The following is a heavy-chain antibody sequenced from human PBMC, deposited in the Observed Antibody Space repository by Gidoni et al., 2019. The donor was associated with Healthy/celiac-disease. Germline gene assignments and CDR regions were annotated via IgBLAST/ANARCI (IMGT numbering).Heavy chain of an antibody. D-gene: IGHD1-1*01. CDR1: GYTFTSYD. CDR3: ARRKTGTTQLNLYYYYGMDV. V-gene: IGHV1-8*01. Sequence: QVQLVQSGAEVKKPGASVKVSCNASGYTFTSYDINWVRMATGQGLEWIGCMNPNSGNTGYAQQFQGRVTMTRNTSISTAYIELSSLRSEDTAGYYCARRKTGTTQLNLYYYYGMDVWGQGTTVTVSS. J-gene: IGHJ6*02. CDR2: MNPNSGNT.